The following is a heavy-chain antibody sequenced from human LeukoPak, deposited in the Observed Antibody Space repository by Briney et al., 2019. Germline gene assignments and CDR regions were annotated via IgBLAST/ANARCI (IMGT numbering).Heavy chain of an antibody. CDR1: GFTFSDYY. CDR3: AKEGDYDFWSGLYYFDY. D-gene: IGHD3-3*01. Sequence: PGGSLRLSCAASGFTFSDYYMSWIRQAPGKGLEWVSYISSSGSTIYYADSVKGRFTISRDNSKNTLYLQMNSLRAEDTAVYYCAKEGDYDFWSGLYYFDYWGQGTLVTVSS. J-gene: IGHJ4*02. V-gene: IGHV3-11*01. CDR2: ISSSGSTI.